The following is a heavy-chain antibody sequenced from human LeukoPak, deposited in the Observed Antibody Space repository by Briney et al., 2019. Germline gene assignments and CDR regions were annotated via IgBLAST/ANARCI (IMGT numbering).Heavy chain of an antibody. CDR3: AKDPERQWLTHLRHRNWFDP. V-gene: IGHV3-23*01. D-gene: IGHD6-19*01. J-gene: IGHJ5*02. Sequence: PGGSLRLSCAASGFTFSSYSMNWVRQAPGKGLEWVSAISGSGGSTYYADSVKGRFTISRDNSKNTLYLQMNSLRAEDTAVYYCAKDPERQWLTHLRHRNWFDPWGQGTLVTVSS. CDR1: GFTFSSYS. CDR2: ISGSGGST.